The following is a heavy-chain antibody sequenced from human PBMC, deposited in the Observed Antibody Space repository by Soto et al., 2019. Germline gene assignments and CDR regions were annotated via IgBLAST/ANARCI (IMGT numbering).Heavy chain of an antibody. Sequence: SETLSLTCTVSGDSISGGYYWGWIRQPPGKGLEWIGSIYYSGSTYYNPSLKSRVTISVDTSKNQFSLKLSSVTAADTAVYYCARHRVVVVAADPPVYYFDYWGQGTLVTVSS. CDR1: GDSISGGYY. V-gene: IGHV4-39*01. D-gene: IGHD2-15*01. CDR3: ARHRVVVVAADPPVYYFDY. J-gene: IGHJ4*02. CDR2: IYYSGST.